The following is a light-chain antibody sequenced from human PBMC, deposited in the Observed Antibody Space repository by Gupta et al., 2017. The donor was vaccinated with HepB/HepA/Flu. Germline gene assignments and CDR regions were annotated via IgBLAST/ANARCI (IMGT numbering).Light chain of an antibody. CDR1: QSLVSSSGYIY. CDR2: AVS. J-gene: IGKJ2*03. CDR3: MQGTYWPRS. Sequence: DVVMTQSPLSPPVTLGQPASISCRSSQSLVSSSGYIYFNWFHQRPGQSPRRLIYAVSDRDSGVPDRFSGSVSGTNFTLKISRVEAEDVGVYYCMQGTYWPRSFGQGTKLEIK. V-gene: IGKV2-30*01.